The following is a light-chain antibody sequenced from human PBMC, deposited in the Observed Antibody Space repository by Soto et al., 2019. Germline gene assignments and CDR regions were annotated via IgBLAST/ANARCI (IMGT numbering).Light chain of an antibody. J-gene: IGLJ1*01. Sequence: QSVLTQPASVSGSPGQSITISCTGTSSDVGGYNYVSWYQRHQGKAPKLMIYEVSNRPSGVSNRFSGSKSGNTASMTLSGLQAEDEADYSCSSYTSSSTLCVFGTGTKVTVL. V-gene: IGLV2-14*01. CDR1: SSDVGGYNY. CDR2: EVS. CDR3: SSYTSSSTLCV.